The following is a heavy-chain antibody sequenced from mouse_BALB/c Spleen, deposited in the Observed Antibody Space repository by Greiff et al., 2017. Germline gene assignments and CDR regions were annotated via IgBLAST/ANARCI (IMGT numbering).Heavy chain of an antibody. CDR1: GFAFSSYD. CDR2: ISSGGGST. CDR3: ARHGGSQISTFAY. Sequence: EVNVVESGGGLVKPGGSLKLSCAASGFAFSSYDMSWVRQTPEKRLEWVAYISSGGGSTYYPDTVKGRFTISRDNAKNTLYLQMSSLKSEDTAMYYCARHGGSQISTFAYWGQGTLVTVSA. J-gene: IGHJ3*01. D-gene: IGHD2-1*01. V-gene: IGHV5-12-1*01.